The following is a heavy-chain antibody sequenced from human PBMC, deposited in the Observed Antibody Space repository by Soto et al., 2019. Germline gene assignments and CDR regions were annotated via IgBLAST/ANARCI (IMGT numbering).Heavy chain of an antibody. D-gene: IGHD2-15*01. J-gene: IGHJ4*02. Sequence: GGSLRLSCAASGFTFSNAWMNWVRQAPGKGLEWVGRIKSKTDGGTTDYAAPVKGRFTISRDDSKNTLYLQMNSLKTEDTAVYYCTTAPTSRCSGGSCYHSYWGQGTLVTVSS. CDR2: IKSKTDGGTT. V-gene: IGHV3-15*07. CDR3: TTAPTSRCSGGSCYHSY. CDR1: GFTFSNAW.